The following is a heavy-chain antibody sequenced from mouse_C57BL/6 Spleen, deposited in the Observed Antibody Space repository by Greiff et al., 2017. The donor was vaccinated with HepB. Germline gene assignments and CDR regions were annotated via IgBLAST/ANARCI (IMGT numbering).Heavy chain of an antibody. CDR3: APITTVVAFDY. Sequence: SGPVLVKPGASVKMSCKASGYTFTDYYMNWVKQSHGKSLEWIGVINPYNGGTSYNQKFKGKATLTVDKSSSTAYMELNSLTSEDSAVYYCAPITTVVAFDYWGQGTTLTVSS. J-gene: IGHJ2*01. CDR2: INPYNGGT. D-gene: IGHD1-1*01. V-gene: IGHV1-19*01. CDR1: GYTFTDYY.